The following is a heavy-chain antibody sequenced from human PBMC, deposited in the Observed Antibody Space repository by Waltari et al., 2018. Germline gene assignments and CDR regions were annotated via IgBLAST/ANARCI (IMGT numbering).Heavy chain of an antibody. Sequence: QVQRVASGGGVVQPGRSLRLSCAASVFPFSSYGMHWVRHAPGKGLGWGEVISNEGSNKDYADSVKDRVTISRDNSKSTLVLQRNSLRAEETAVYYCAKDWEHSNPQGDYYDGMDVWGQGTTVTVSS. V-gene: IGHV3-30*18. CDR3: AKDWEHSNPQGDYYDGMDV. D-gene: IGHD4-4*01. J-gene: IGHJ6*02. CDR1: VFPFSSYG. CDR2: ISNEGSNK.